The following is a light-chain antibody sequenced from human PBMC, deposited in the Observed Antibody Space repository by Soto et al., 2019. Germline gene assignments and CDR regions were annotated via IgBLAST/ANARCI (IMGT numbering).Light chain of an antibody. Sequence: EIVLTQSPATLSLSPGESATLSFSASRSVSRYLAWYTKKNGQAPRILIYDASNRDTDIPDRVSASGSGKDVTLTISRLEPEDFAVYYCQQYGTTPWTFGQGTKVDIK. CDR3: QQYGTTPWT. J-gene: IGKJ1*01. CDR2: DAS. CDR1: RSVSRY. V-gene: IGKV3-11*01.